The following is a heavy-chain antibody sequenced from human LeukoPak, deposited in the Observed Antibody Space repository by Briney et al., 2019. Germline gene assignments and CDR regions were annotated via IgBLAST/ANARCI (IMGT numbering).Heavy chain of an antibody. CDR3: ARGYSSSWHHYYYYMDV. D-gene: IGHD6-13*01. J-gene: IGHJ6*03. V-gene: IGHV3-48*03. CDR1: GFTFSSYE. CDR2: ISSSGSTI. Sequence: PGGSLRLSCAASGFTFSSYEMNWVRQATGKGLEWVSYISSSGSTIYYADSVKGRFTISRDNAKNSLYLQMNSLRAEDTAVYYCARGYSSSWHHYYYYMDVWGKGTTVTVSS.